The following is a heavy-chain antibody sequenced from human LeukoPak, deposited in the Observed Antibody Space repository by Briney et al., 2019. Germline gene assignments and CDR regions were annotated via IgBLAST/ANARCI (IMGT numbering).Heavy chain of an antibody. CDR1: GFTFSSYA. D-gene: IGHD1-26*01. V-gene: IGHV3-23*01. CDR3: AKRSHILGATNPNYYFDH. CDR2: ISITVGGT. J-gene: IGHJ4*02. Sequence: TAGSLRLSCAASGFTFSSYAMSWVRQAPGKGLEGVSAISITVGGTYYADSVKGRFTISRDNSKNTLYLQMNSLSAEDTAVYYCAKRSHILGATNPNYYFDHWGQGTLVTVSS.